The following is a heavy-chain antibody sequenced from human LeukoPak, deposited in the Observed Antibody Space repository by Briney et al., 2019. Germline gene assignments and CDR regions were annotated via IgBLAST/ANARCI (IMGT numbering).Heavy chain of an antibody. V-gene: IGHV4-38-2*02. CDR1: GFSINSGDY. Sequence: SETLSLTCTVSGFSINSGDYWAWRRQPPGRGLEYIGIIYHSGTTYSNPSLKSRITMSVDTSKNQFSLKLSSVAAADTAVYYCARPGLGEAGYWGQGTLVTVSS. CDR3: ARPGLGEAGY. CDR2: IYHSGTT. J-gene: IGHJ4*02. D-gene: IGHD3-10*01.